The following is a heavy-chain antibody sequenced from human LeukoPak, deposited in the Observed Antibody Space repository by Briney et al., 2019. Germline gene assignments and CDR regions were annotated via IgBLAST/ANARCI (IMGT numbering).Heavy chain of an antibody. CDR2: ISAYNGNT. V-gene: IGHV1-18*01. D-gene: IGHD2-8*01. CDR1: GYTFTSYG. CDR3: ARAGITSTNGVMGT. J-gene: IGHJ4*02. Sequence: ASVKVSFKASGYTFTSYGISWVRQAPGQGLEWMGWISAYNGNTNYAQKLQGRVTMTTDTSTSTAYMELRSLRSDDTAVYYCARAGITSTNGVMGTWGQGTLVTVSS.